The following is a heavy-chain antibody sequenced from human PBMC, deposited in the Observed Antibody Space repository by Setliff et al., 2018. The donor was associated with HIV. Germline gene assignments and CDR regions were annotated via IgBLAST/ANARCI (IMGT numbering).Heavy chain of an antibody. CDR1: GFTFSSSW. J-gene: IGHJ6*03. CDR3: AKDGFVTTGLPYYYYYMDV. Sequence: GGSLRLSCAASGFTFSSSWMSWVRQAPGKGLEWVANINEDGSEKYYADSVKGRFTISRDNAKNSLYLQMNSLRAEDTAVYYCAKDGFVTTGLPYYYYYMDVWGKGTTVTVSS. V-gene: IGHV3-7*01. D-gene: IGHD4-17*01. CDR2: INEDGSEK.